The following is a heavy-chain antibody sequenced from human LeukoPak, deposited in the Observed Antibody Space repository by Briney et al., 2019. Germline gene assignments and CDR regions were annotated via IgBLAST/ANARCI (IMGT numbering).Heavy chain of an antibody. Sequence: PSETLSLTCTVSGGSISSYYWSWIRQPPGKGLEWIGYIYYSGSTNYNPSLKSRVTISVDTSKNQFSLKLSSVTAADTAVYYCARDPNWNDVLGAFDIWGQGTMVTVSS. V-gene: IGHV4-59*01. J-gene: IGHJ3*02. CDR3: ARDPNWNDVLGAFDI. CDR2: IYYSGST. D-gene: IGHD1-20*01. CDR1: GGSISSYY.